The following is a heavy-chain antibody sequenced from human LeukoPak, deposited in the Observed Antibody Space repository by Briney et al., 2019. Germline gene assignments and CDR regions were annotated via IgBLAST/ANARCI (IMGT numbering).Heavy chain of an antibody. J-gene: IGHJ6*02. CDR3: AREAKITMVRGVIYYGMDV. Sequence: ASVTVSFTASGGTFSSYAISWVRQAPGQGLEWMGGIIPIFGTANYAQKFQGRVTITADESTSTAYMELSSLRSEDTAVYYCAREAKITMVRGVIYYGMDVWGQGTTVTVSS. D-gene: IGHD3-10*01. V-gene: IGHV1-69*13. CDR1: GGTFSSYA. CDR2: IIPIFGTA.